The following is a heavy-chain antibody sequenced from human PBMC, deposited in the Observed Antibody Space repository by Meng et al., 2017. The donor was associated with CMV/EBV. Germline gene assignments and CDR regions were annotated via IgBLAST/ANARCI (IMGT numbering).Heavy chain of an antibody. V-gene: IGHV3-74*01. Sequence: GGSLRLSCVASGFTFRTYWMHWVRQSPGKGLVWVSHILNDGSGTGYADSVKGRFTISRDNAKNTLYLQMDSLRVEDTAVYYCARGAGGFDYWGQGTRVTVSS. CDR2: ILNDGSGT. J-gene: IGHJ4*02. CDR1: GFTFRTYW. CDR3: ARGAGGFDY. D-gene: IGHD3-10*01.